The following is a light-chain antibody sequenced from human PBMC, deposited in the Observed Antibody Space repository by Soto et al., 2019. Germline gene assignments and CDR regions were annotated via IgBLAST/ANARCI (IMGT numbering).Light chain of an antibody. CDR2: GAS. V-gene: IGKV3-20*01. J-gene: IGKJ3*01. CDR1: QSVTNNF. Sequence: IVLTQSPGTLSLSPGERATLSCGASQSVTNNFLVWYQQKPGQAPKLLIYGASSRATGVPNRFRGSGSGTVFTLTICRLEPGDFAVYYCQQYGTPLFTFGPGTKVDIK. CDR3: QQYGTPLFT.